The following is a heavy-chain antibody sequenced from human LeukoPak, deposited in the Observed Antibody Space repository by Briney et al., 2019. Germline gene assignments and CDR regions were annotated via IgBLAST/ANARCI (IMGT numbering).Heavy chain of an antibody. CDR2: ISWSSGTT. V-gene: IGHV3-9*01. J-gene: IGHJ4*02. Sequence: GGSLRLSCSASGFTFEDYGMHWIRQAPGKGLEWVSSISWSSGTTAYADSVKGRFTISRDNAKNSLYLQMKSLRAEGTALYYCAKGSTLSYSSTWCDDWGRGTLVTVSS. CDR1: GFTFEDYG. D-gene: IGHD6-13*01. CDR3: AKGSTLSYSSTWCDD.